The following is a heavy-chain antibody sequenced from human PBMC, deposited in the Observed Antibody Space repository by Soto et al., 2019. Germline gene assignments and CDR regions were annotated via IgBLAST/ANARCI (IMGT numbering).Heavy chain of an antibody. CDR2: IYYSGST. CDR3: AFASRTDNWFEP. J-gene: IGHJ5*02. CDR1: GGSVSSGSYY. Sequence: SETLSLTCTVSGGSVSSGSYYLSWIRQPPGKGLEWIGYIYYSGSTNYNPSLKSRVTISVDTSKNQFSLKLSSVTAADTAVYYCAFASRTDNWFEPWGKGTLVTVSS. V-gene: IGHV4-61*01. D-gene: IGHD2-2*01.